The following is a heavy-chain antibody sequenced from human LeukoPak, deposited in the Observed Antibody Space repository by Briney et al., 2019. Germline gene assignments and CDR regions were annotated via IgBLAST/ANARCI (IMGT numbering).Heavy chain of an antibody. J-gene: IGHJ4*02. CDR1: GFTFSSYW. V-gene: IGHV3-7*01. D-gene: IGHD3-22*01. CDR2: IKQDGSEK. CDR3: ASPLITMSSGSGY. Sequence: GGSLRLSCAASGFTFSSYWMSWVRQAPGKGLEWVANIKQDGSEKYYVDSVKGRFTISRDNAKNSLYLQMNSLRAEDTAVYYCASPLITMSSGSGYWGQGTLVTVSS.